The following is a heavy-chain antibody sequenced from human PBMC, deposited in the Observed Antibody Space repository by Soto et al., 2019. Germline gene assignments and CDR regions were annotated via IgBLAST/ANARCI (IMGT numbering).Heavy chain of an antibody. CDR2: IHHSGSI. Sequence: QVQLQESGPGLVKPSGTLSLTCAVSGGSISSHDWWSWVRQPPGKGLEWIGEIHHSGSINYNPSLESRVTISVDRSKNQFSLNLSSVTAADTAMYFCVCNGYYSLDHWGQGTLVIVSP. J-gene: IGHJ4*02. D-gene: IGHD3-22*01. CDR1: GGSISSHDW. V-gene: IGHV4-4*02. CDR3: VCNGYYSLDH.